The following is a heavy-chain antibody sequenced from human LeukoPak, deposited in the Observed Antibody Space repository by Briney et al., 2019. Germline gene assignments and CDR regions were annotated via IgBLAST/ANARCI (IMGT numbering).Heavy chain of an antibody. CDR1: GFTFSSYW. J-gene: IGHJ5*02. D-gene: IGHD3-10*01. CDR3: ARELLWFGESNWFDP. CDR2: IKQDGSEK. V-gene: IGHV3-7*01. Sequence: PGGSLRLSCAASGFTFSSYWMSWVRQAPGKRLEWVANIKQDGSEKYYVDSVKGRFTISRDNAKNSLYLQMNSLRAEDTAVYYCARELLWFGESNWFDPWGQGTLVTVSS.